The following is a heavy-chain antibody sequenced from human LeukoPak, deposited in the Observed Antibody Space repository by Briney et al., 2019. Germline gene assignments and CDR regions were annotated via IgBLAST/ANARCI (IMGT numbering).Heavy chain of an antibody. D-gene: IGHD1-26*01. J-gene: IGHJ4*02. CDR3: ARWPPSGSYWGGRFDY. Sequence: SETLSLTCAVYGGSFSGYYWSWIRQPPGKGLEWIGEINHSGSTNYNPSLKSRVTISVDTSKNQFSLKLSSVTAADTAVYYCARWPPSGSYWGGRFDYWGQGTLVTASS. V-gene: IGHV4-34*01. CDR2: INHSGST. CDR1: GGSFSGYY.